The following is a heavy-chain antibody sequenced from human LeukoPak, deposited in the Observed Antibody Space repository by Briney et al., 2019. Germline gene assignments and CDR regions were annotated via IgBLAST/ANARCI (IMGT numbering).Heavy chain of an antibody. J-gene: IGHJ6*04. CDR2: IYHSGTT. CDR3: ARGYQVSSGYYGMDV. CDR1: GGSISNINW. Sequence: SETLSLTCAVSGGSISNINWWSWVRQPPGKGLEWIGGIYHSGTTNYNPSLKSRVTISVDKSKNQFSLKMDSVTAADTAVYYCARGYQVSSGYYGMDVWGRGTTVTVSS. V-gene: IGHV4-4*02. D-gene: IGHD2-2*01.